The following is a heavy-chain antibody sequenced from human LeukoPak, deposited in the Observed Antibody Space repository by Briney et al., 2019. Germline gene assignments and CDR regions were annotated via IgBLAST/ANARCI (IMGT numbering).Heavy chain of an antibody. Sequence: QPGGSLRLSCAASGFTFSSYEMNWVRQAPGKGLEWVSYISSSGSTIYYADSVKGRFTISRDNAKNSLYLQINSLRAEDTAVYYCAKDNADLGPLEYWGQGTLVTVSS. V-gene: IGHV3-48*03. CDR3: AKDNADLGPLEY. CDR1: GFTFSSYE. D-gene: IGHD3-16*01. CDR2: ISSSGSTI. J-gene: IGHJ4*02.